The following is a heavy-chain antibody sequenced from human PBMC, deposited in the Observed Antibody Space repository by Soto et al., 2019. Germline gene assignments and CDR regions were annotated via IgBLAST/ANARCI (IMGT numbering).Heavy chain of an antibody. J-gene: IGHJ4*02. CDR1: GGSLSSGCYY. CDR3: ARDKDSSGYYYDY. Sequence: TLSLPCTVSGGSLSSGCYYWSWIRQHPGKGLEWIGYIYYSGSTYYNPSLKIRVTISVDTSKKQFSLKLSSFTSADTAVYYCARDKDSSGYYYDYWGQGTLGTVSS. V-gene: IGHV4-31*03. CDR2: IYYSGST. D-gene: IGHD3-22*01.